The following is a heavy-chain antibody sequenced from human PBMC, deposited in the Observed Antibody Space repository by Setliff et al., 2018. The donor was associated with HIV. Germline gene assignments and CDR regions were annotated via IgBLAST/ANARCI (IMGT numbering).Heavy chain of an antibody. CDR3: ARHGVDDTSANYFRFGVHDH. CDR2: IYYSRSS. V-gene: IGHV4-39*01. Sequence: TSETLSLTCTVSGGSISSSSYYWGWIRQPPGKGLEWIGSIYYSRSSYYNPSLKSRVTISVDTSKNQFSLKLSSVTAADTAVDYCARHGVDDTSANYFRFGVHDHWGQGTLVTVS. J-gene: IGHJ4*02. D-gene: IGHD3-22*01. CDR1: GGSISSSSYY.